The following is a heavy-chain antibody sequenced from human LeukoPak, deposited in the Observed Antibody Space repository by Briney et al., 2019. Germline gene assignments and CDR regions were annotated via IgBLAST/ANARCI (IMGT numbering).Heavy chain of an antibody. Sequence: GRSLRLSCAASGFTFSSYGMHWVRQAPGKGLEWVAVIWYDGSNKYYADSVKGRFTISRDNSKNTLYLQTNSLRAEDTAVYYCARDLCGGDCYSLDYWGQGTLVTVSS. CDR2: IWYDGSNK. CDR1: GFTFSSYG. J-gene: IGHJ4*02. V-gene: IGHV3-33*08. D-gene: IGHD2-21*02. CDR3: ARDLCGGDCYSLDY.